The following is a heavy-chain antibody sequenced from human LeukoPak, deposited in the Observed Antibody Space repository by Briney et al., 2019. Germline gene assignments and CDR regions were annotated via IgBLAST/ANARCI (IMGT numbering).Heavy chain of an antibody. J-gene: IGHJ3*02. D-gene: IGHD6-19*01. Sequence: PSETLSLTCTVSGYSISSGYYWGWIRQPPGKGLEWIGSIYHSGSTYYNPSLKSRVTISVDTSKNQFSLKLSSVTAADTAVYYCARMGIAVAKDAFDIWGQGTMVTVSS. CDR3: ARMGIAVAKDAFDI. CDR2: IYHSGST. V-gene: IGHV4-38-2*02. CDR1: GYSISSGYY.